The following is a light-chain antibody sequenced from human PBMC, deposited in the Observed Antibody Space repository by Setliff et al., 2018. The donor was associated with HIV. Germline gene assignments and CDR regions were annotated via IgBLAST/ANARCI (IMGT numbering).Light chain of an antibody. Sequence: QSALAQPASVSGSPGQSITISCAGSSSDIGRYNYVSWYQQHPGKAPKLIIFDVNNRPSGVSNRFSGSKSGNTASLNISGLRPEDEADFYCSSYTSTYTYVFGGGTKV. V-gene: IGLV2-14*03. CDR3: SSYTSTYTYV. CDR1: SSDIGRYNY. CDR2: DVN. J-gene: IGLJ1*01.